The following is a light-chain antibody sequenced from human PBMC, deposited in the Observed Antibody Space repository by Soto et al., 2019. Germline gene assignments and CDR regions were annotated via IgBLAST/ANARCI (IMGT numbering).Light chain of an antibody. CDR1: SSDVGAYNY. V-gene: IGLV2-14*03. Sequence: QSALTQPASVSGSPGQSITISCAGTSSDVGAYNYVSWYQQHPGKAPKVMIYDVNNRPSGVSYRFSGSKSGNTASLTISGLQAKDEADYYCCSYTRSDTFVFGGGTKLTVL. CDR3: CSYTRSDTFV. J-gene: IGLJ2*01. CDR2: DVN.